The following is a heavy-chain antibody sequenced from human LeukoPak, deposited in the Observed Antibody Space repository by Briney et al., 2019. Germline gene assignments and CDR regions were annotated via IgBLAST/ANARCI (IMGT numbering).Heavy chain of an antibody. CDR2: ISAYNGNT. CDR1: GYTFTSYG. V-gene: IGHV1-18*01. J-gene: IGHJ4*02. CDR3: ARDIRYWRYYYDNSGYYSFDY. Sequence: ASVKVSCKASGYTFTSYGISWVRQAPGQGLEWMGWISAYNGNTNYAQKLQGRVTMTTDTSTSTAYMELRSLRSDDTAVYYCARDIRYWRYYYDNSGYYSFDYWGQGTLVTVSS. D-gene: IGHD3-22*01.